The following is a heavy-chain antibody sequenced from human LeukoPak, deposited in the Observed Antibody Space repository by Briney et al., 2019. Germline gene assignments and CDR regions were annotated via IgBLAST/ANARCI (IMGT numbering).Heavy chain of an antibody. Sequence: PGGSLRLSCVASGFTFSSDRMNWVRQAPGKGLEWVSTIYSGSEYIYYADSVRGRFIISSVNAQISPYVQMNSLSVHDSAVYYCARDLPVSGAYHNFDCWGQGTLVTVSS. CDR3: ARDLPVSGAYHNFDC. D-gene: IGHD4/OR15-4a*01. CDR1: GFTFSSDR. CDR2: IYSGSEYI. J-gene: IGHJ4*02. V-gene: IGHV3-21*01.